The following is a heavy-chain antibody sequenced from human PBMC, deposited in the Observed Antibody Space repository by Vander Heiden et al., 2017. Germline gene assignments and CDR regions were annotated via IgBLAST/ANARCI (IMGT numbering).Heavy chain of an antibody. CDR1: VFTFSSYC. V-gene: IGHV3-33*01. J-gene: IGHJ4*02. Sequence: QVQLVESGGGVVQPRRSLRLSCAASVFTFSSYCMPWVSQARGKGLGWVAVIWYDGINKYYADSVKGRFTISRDNSKNTLYLQMNSLRAEDTAVYYCAREGYDSSGYYHFDYWGQGTLVTVSS. CDR3: AREGYDSSGYYHFDY. D-gene: IGHD3-22*01. CDR2: IWYDGINK.